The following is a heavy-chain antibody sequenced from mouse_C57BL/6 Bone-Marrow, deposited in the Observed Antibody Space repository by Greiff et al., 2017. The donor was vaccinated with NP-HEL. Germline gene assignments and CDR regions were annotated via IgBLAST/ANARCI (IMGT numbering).Heavy chain of an antibody. J-gene: IGHJ4*01. Sequence: VQVVESGGGLVQPGGSLKLSCAASGFTFSDYYMYWVRQTPEKRLEWVAYISNGGGSTYYPDTVKGRFTISRDNAKNTLYLQMSRLKSEDTAMYYCARHPSMDYWGQGTSVTVSS. CDR1: GFTFSDYY. CDR2: ISNGGGST. CDR3: ARHPSMDY. V-gene: IGHV5-12*01.